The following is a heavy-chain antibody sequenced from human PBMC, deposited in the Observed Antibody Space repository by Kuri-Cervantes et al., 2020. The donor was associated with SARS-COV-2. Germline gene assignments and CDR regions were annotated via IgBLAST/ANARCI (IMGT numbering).Heavy chain of an antibody. J-gene: IGHJ6*02. D-gene: IGHD3-3*01. V-gene: IGHV3-30*03. CDR2: ISYDGSNK. CDR3: ARDLLNVWSGYYYYYGMGV. CDR1: GFTFSSYG. Sequence: GGSLRLSCAASGFTFSSYGMHWVRQAPGKGLEWVAVISYDGSNKYYADSVKGRFTISRDNSKNTLYLQTNSLRAEDTAVYYCARDLLNVWSGYYYYYGMGVWGQGTTVTVSS.